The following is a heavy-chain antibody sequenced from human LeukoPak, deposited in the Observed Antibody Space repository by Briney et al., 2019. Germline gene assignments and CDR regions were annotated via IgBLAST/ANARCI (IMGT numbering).Heavy chain of an antibody. J-gene: IGHJ4*02. CDR1: GGSFSGYY. Sequence: SETLSLTCAVYGGSFSGYYWSWLRQPPGKGLEWIGEINHSGSTNYNPSLKSRVTISVDTSKNQFSLKLSSVTAADTAVYYCARGRSWYDYVWGSYRPFDYWGQGTLVTVSS. CDR2: INHSGST. D-gene: IGHD3-16*02. V-gene: IGHV4-34*01. CDR3: ARGRSWYDYVWGSYRPFDY.